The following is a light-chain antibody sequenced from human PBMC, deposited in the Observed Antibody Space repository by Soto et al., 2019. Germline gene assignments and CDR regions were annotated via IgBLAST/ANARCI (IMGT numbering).Light chain of an antibody. J-gene: IGKJ2*01. V-gene: IGKV1-39*01. CDR1: QSVTSY. Sequence: DIQMTQSPSSLSASIGDRVTITCRASQSVTSYLNWYQQKPGKAPTLLIYAASSLHSGVPSRFRGGGSGTDFTLTISSLQPEDFATYYCQQRYNPQYTFGQGTKLEIK. CDR2: AAS. CDR3: QQRYNPQYT.